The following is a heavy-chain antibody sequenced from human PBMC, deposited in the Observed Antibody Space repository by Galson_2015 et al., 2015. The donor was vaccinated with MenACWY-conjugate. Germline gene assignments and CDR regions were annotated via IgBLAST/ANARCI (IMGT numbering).Heavy chain of an antibody. D-gene: IGHD4-23*01. CDR3: ARDMYAWYGGNFNNFDY. V-gene: IGHV3-7*03. CDR1: GFTFSTYW. J-gene: IGHJ4*02. Sequence: SLRLSCAASGFTFSTYWMTWVRQAPGKGLEWVANIKHDGREKNYVDSVKGRFAISRDNAKNSLYLQMNNLRAEDTAVYYCARDMYAWYGGNFNNFDYWGQGTLVTVSS. CDR2: IKHDGREK.